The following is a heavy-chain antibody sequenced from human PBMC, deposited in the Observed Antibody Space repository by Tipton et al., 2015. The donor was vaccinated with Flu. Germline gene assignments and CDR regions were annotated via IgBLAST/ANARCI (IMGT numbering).Heavy chain of an antibody. CDR3: ARDAGYSVNWQPGGY. V-gene: IGHV3-30*04. CDR1: GFVFSTHA. Sequence: RSLRLSCAASGFVFSTHAMHWVRLAPGKGLEWVAAISKDGSAKYYAESVQGRFTISRDNSRNTLYLQLSSLRPEDTSMFYCARDAGYSVNWQPGGYWGQGTLVTVSS. CDR2: ISKDGSAK. J-gene: IGHJ4*02. D-gene: IGHD5-24*01.